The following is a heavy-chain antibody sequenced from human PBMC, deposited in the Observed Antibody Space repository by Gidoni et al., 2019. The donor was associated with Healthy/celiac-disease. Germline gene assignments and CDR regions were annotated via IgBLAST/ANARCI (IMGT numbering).Heavy chain of an antibody. CDR2: IKQDGSEK. Sequence: EVQLVESGGGLVQPGGSLRLSCAASGFTFSSYWMRWVRQGPGKGLEGVANIKQDGSEKYYVDSVKGRFTISRDNAKNSLYLQMNSLRAEDTAVYYCARDSYKYYYDSSGYYYAGFDYWGQGTLVTVSS. CDR3: ARDSYKYYYDSSGYYYAGFDY. CDR1: GFTFSSYW. D-gene: IGHD3-22*01. V-gene: IGHV3-7*01. J-gene: IGHJ4*02.